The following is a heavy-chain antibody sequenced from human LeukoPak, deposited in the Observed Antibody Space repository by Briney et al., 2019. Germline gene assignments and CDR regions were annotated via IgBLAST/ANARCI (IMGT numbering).Heavy chain of an antibody. D-gene: IGHD1-26*01. CDR3: AKGIGSYSLDY. V-gene: IGHV3-9*01. CDR1: GFTFDDYA. CDR2: ISWNSGSI. J-gene: IGHJ4*02. Sequence: PGRSLRLSCAASGFTFDDYAMPWVRQAPGKGLEWVSGISWNSGSIGYADSVKGRFTIFRDNAKNSLYLQMNSLRAEDTALYYCAKGIGSYSLDYWGQGTLVTVSS.